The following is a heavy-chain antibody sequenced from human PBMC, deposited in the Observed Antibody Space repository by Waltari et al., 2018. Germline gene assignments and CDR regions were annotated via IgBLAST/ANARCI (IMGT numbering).Heavy chain of an antibody. CDR1: GFSFSSYW. V-gene: IGHV3-7*01. D-gene: IGHD3-3*01. J-gene: IGHJ4*02. Sequence: EVQLVESGGGLVQPGGSLRLSCVASGFSFSSYWMSGVRQAPGKGVEWVAKIKKDGSEKDYVDSAKGRFTISRDNAKNSLYLQMNGLRAEDTAVYYCASNDFWTGYTYFLDHWGQGTVVTVSS. CDR2: IKKDGSEK. CDR3: ASNDFWTGYTYFLDH.